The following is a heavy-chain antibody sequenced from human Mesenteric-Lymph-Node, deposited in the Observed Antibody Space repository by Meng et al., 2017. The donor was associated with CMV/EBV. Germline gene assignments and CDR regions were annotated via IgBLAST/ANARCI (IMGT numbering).Heavy chain of an antibody. CDR3: ARGEIVVVPAAILGWFDP. J-gene: IGHJ5*02. Sequence: YTCTSYAMHWVRQAPGQRLEWMGWINAGNGNTKYSQKFQGRVTIRRDTSASTAYMELSSLRSEDTAVYYCARGEIVVVPAAILGWFDPWGQGTLVTVSS. V-gene: IGHV1-3*01. CDR1: YTCTSYA. D-gene: IGHD2-2*01. CDR2: INAGNGNT.